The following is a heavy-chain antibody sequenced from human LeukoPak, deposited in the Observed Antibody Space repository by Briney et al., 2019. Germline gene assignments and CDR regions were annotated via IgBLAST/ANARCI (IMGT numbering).Heavy chain of an antibody. Sequence: PSETLSLTCDVSGYSISSGYYWGWIRQPPGKGLEWIGSMHHSGNTYYNPSLKSRVTISLDMFKNHFSLKLSAVTAADTAVYYCASDSTITWFYLWGQGTLVTVSS. D-gene: IGHD5-18*01. V-gene: IGHV4-38-2*01. CDR2: MHHSGNT. CDR1: GYSISSGYY. J-gene: IGHJ5*02. CDR3: ASDSTITWFYL.